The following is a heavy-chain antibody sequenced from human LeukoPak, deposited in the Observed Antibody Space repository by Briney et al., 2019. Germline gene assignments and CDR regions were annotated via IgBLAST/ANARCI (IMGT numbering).Heavy chain of an antibody. Sequence: SVKVSCKASGGTFRTYSVTWVRQAPGQGLEWMGGIIPFFGTPNYAQKFQGRVKVTTDDATGTAYMELSSLMSEDTAIYYCARVDRYHFYLDVWGKGTPVTVSS. CDR1: GGTFRTYS. CDR2: IIPFFGTP. V-gene: IGHV1-69*05. CDR3: ARVDRYHFYLDV. J-gene: IGHJ6*03.